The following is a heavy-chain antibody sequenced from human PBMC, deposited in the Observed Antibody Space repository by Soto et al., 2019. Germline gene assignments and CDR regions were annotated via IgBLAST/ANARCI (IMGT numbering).Heavy chain of an antibody. V-gene: IGHV6-1*01. D-gene: IGHD2-2*01. J-gene: IGHJ6*02. CDR2: TYYRSKWYN. CDR1: GDSVSSNSAA. CDR3: AREGWDIVVVPAVPSNPGGYYYYGMDV. Sequence: SPTLSLTCAISGDSVSSNSAAWNWIRQSPSRGLEWLGRTYYRSKWYNDYAVSVKSRITINPDTSKNQFSLQLNSVTPEDTAVYYCAREGWDIVVVPAVPSNPGGYYYYGMDVWGQGTTVTVSS.